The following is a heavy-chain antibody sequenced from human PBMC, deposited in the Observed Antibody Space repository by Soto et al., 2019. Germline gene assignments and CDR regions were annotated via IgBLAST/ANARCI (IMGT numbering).Heavy chain of an antibody. CDR2: ISYSAKT. CDR1: GYSITSGFY. CDR3: TRGAGAPWVRFDS. J-gene: IGHJ4*02. V-gene: IGHV4-38-2*01. D-gene: IGHD3-22*01. Sequence: PSETLSLTXGVSGYSITSGFYWSWVRQSPGKGLEWIGSISYSAKTFYNPSLASRFSMAVDTSKNQFSLRLTSVTAADTALYYCTRGAGAPWVRFDSWGQGTPVTVSS.